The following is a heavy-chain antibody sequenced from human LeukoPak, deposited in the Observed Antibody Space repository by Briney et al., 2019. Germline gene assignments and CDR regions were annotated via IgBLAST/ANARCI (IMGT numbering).Heavy chain of an antibody. CDR1: GFTFSSYE. Sequence: PGGSLRLSCAASGFTFSSYEMNWVRQAPGKGLEWVSSISSSSSYIYYADSVKGRFTISRDNAKNSLYLQMNSLRAEDTAVYYCARDRQPHFHYYYYMDVWGKGTTVTVSS. V-gene: IGHV3-21*01. J-gene: IGHJ6*03. CDR3: ARDRQPHFHYYYYMDV. CDR2: ISSSSSYI. D-gene: IGHD1-14*01.